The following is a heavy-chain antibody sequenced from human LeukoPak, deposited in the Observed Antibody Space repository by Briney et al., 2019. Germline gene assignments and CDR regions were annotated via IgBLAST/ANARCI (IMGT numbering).Heavy chain of an antibody. CDR3: ARIGSGYYNYFDF. CDR1: SGSIGSYY. D-gene: IGHD3-3*01. Sequence: SETLSLTCTVSSGSIGSYYWSWIRQPPGKGLEWIGDVYYSGSTRYNPSLTSRVTISADTSNKQFSLKTSSVTAADTAVYYCARIGSGYYNYFDFWGQGTQVTVSS. V-gene: IGHV4-59*01. CDR2: VYYSGST. J-gene: IGHJ4*02.